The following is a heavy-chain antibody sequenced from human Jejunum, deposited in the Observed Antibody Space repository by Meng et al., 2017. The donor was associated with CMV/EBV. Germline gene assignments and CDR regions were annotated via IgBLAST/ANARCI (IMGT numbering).Heavy chain of an antibody. J-gene: IGHJ6*02. V-gene: IGHV1-8*01. CDR2: MNPNSGNT. Sequence: TSYDINWVRQATAQGLAWMGRMNPNSGNTGYAQEFQGRVTMTRNTSISTAYMELSSLSSEHTAVSYCARKYCSSSSWKGRHGMDVWGQGTTVTVSS. D-gene: IGHD2-2*01. CDR1: TSYD. CDR3: ARKYCSSSSWKGRHGMDV.